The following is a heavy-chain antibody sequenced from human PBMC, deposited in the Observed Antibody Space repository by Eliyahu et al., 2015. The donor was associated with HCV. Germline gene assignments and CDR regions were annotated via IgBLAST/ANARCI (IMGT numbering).Heavy chain of an antibody. CDR3: ARDLVSRFLEWLYADGYYYYGMDV. CDR2: XKXDGSEK. CDR1: GFTFXXXW. D-gene: IGHD3-3*01. J-gene: IGHJ6*02. Sequence: EVQLVESGGGLVQPGGSLRLSCAASGFTFXXXWMSWVRPAPGKGLEWXANXKXDGSEKYYVDSVKGRFTISRDNAKNSLYLQMNSLRAEDTAVYYCARDLVSRFLEWLYADGYYYYGMDVWGQGTTVTVSS. V-gene: IGHV3-7*05.